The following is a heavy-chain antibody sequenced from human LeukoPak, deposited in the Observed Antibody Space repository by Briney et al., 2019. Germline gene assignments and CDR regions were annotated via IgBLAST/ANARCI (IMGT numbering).Heavy chain of an antibody. CDR1: GGSISSGDYY. J-gene: IGHJ4*02. V-gene: IGHV4-30-4*01. CDR3: ARTRRIGYCSGGSCSNFDY. CDR2: IYYSGNT. Sequence: SETLSLTCTVSGGSISSGDYYWSWIRQPPGKGLEWIGYIYYSGNTYYNPSLKSRVTISVDTSKNQFSLKLSSVTAADTAVYYCARTRRIGYCSGGSCSNFDYWGQGTLVTVSS. D-gene: IGHD2-15*01.